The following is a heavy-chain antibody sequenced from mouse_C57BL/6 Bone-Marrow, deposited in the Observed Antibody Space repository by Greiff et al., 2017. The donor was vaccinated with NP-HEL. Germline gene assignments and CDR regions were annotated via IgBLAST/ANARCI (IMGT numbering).Heavy chain of an antibody. D-gene: IGHD1-1*01. J-gene: IGHJ2*01. CDR3: ARSHYYVSSYDY. CDR1: GYTFTSYW. CDR2: IDPSDSYT. V-gene: IGHV1-69*01. Sequence: QVQLQQPGAELVMPGASVKLSCKASGYTFTSYWMHWVKQRPGQGLEWIGEIDPSDSYTNYNQKFKGKSTLTVDKSSSTAYMQLSSLTSEDSAVYYCARSHYYVSSYDYWGQGTTLTVSS.